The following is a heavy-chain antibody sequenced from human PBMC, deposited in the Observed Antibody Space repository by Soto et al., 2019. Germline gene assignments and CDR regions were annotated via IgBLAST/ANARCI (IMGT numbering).Heavy chain of an antibody. Sequence: GGSLRLSCAASGFTFKNCWMHWVRQVPGKGLVWVSHITNDGRRTNYADSVKGRFTISRDNAKNTLYLQMNSLRAEDTAVYYCVRDWFGEFHWAQGTLDTVSS. J-gene: IGHJ4*02. CDR1: GFTFKNCW. V-gene: IGHV3-74*01. D-gene: IGHD3-10*01. CDR3: VRDWFGEFH. CDR2: ITNDGRRT.